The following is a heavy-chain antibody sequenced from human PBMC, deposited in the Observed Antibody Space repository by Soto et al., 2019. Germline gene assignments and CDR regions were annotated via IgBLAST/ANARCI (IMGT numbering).Heavy chain of an antibody. Sequence: GGSLRLSCAPSGFTFSNAWMSWVRQAPGKGLEWVGRIKSKADGGTTDYAAPVKGRFTISRDDSKNTLYLQMNSLKTEDTAVYYCTTVNYVWGSYAIAWGQGTLVTVSS. V-gene: IGHV3-15*01. CDR1: GFTFSNAW. D-gene: IGHD3-16*01. J-gene: IGHJ5*02. CDR3: TTVNYVWGSYAIA. CDR2: IKSKADGGTT.